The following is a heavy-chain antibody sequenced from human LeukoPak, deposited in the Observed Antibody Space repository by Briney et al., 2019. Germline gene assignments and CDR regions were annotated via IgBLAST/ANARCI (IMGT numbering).Heavy chain of an antibody. J-gene: IGHJ4*02. D-gene: IGHD4-17*01. CDR1: GFTFSSYG. Sequence: GGSLRLSCAASGFTFSSYGMHWVRQAPGKGLEWVAFIRYDGSNKYYADSVKGRFTISRDNSKNTLYLQMNSLRAEDTAVYYCAKLLSTVTTVRAPSDYWGQGTLVTVSS. V-gene: IGHV3-30*02. CDR3: AKLLSTVTTVRAPSDY. CDR2: IRYDGSNK.